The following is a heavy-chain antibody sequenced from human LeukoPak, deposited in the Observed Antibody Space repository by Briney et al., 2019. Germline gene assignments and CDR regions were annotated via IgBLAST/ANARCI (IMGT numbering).Heavy chain of an antibody. J-gene: IGHJ4*02. CDR1: GFTFSSYE. V-gene: IGHV3-48*03. CDR2: ISGSGSSV. CDR3: ARDYGYFDY. D-gene: IGHD3-16*01. Sequence: GGSLRLSCAASGFTFSSYEMNWVRQAPGEGLEWISYISGSGSSVKYADSVKGRFTISRDNAKNFLYLQMNSLRAEDTALYYCARDYGYFDYWGQGTLVTVSS.